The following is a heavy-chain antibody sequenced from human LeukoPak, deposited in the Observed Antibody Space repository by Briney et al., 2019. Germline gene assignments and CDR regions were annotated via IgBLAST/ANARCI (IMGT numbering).Heavy chain of an antibody. CDR2: MNPNSGNT. CDR1: GYTFTSYD. Sequence: GASVKVSCKASGYTFTSYDINWVRQATGQGLEWMGWMNPNSGNTSYAQKFQGRVTMTRDTSTSTVYMELSSLRSEDTAVYYCARDRRGDSTIKVPFDYWGQGTLVTVSS. J-gene: IGHJ4*02. CDR3: ARDRRGDSTIKVPFDY. V-gene: IGHV1-8*02. D-gene: IGHD2-2*01.